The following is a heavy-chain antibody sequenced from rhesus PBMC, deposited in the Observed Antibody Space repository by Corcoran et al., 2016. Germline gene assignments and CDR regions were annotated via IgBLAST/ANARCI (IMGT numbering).Heavy chain of an antibody. CDR2: IDSSGST. Sequence: QVQLQESGPGLVRPSETLSLTCAVSGGSISSSYWSWIRQAPGKGLEWMGRIDSSGSTYYKSPLRSRVTLSLDTSKNQFSLKLSSVTAADTAVYYCARHYYSGSYPYYFDYWGQGVLVTVSS. J-gene: IGHJ4*01. D-gene: IGHD3-16*01. V-gene: IGHV4-147*01. CDR1: GGSISSSY. CDR3: ARHYYSGSYPYYFDY.